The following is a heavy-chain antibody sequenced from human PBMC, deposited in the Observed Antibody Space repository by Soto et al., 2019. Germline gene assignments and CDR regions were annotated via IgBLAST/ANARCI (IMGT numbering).Heavy chain of an antibody. Sequence: EVQLVESGGGLVQPGGSLRLSCAASGFTVSSNYMSWVRQAPGKGLEWVSVIYSGGSTYYADSVKGRFTISRDNSKNTLYLQMNSLRAEDTAVYYCARDKAEQQLVGGLGWWGQGTLVTVSS. CDR2: IYSGGST. V-gene: IGHV3-66*01. CDR1: GFTVSSNY. J-gene: IGHJ4*02. CDR3: ARDKAEQQLVGGLGW. D-gene: IGHD6-13*01.